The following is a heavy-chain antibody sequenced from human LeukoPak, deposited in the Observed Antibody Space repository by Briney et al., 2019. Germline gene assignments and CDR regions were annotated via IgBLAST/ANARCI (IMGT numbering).Heavy chain of an antibody. CDR2: MNPNSGNT. D-gene: IGHD6-13*01. J-gene: IGHJ6*02. CDR3: ANSACDPREAAAGPYGMDV. V-gene: IGHV1-8*02. Sequence: ASVKVSCKASGYTFTSYGISWGRQAPGQGLEWMGWMNPNSGNTGYAQKLQGRVTMTRNNSISQVYMELSSLRSEDTGVYHCANSACDPREAAAGPYGMDVWGQGTTVTVSS. CDR1: GYTFTSYG.